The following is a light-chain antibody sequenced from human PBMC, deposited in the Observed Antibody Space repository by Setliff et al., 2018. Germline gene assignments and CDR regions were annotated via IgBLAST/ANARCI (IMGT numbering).Light chain of an antibody. V-gene: IGLV2-14*03. Sequence: QSALTQPASVSGSPGQSMTISCTGTSSDVGGYTSVSWYQQHPDKAPKLMIYDVSYRXXGVSNRXXXXXXXXXXSLTISGLQPEDEADYYCSSYISSTTLVLFGGGTKVTVL. J-gene: IGLJ2*01. CDR1: SSDVGGYTS. CDR3: SSYISSTTLVL. CDR2: DVS.